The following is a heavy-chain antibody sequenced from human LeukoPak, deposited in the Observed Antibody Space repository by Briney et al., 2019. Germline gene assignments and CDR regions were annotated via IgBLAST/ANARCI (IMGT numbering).Heavy chain of an antibody. CDR2: IYYSGST. J-gene: IGHJ4*02. D-gene: IGHD4-17*01. V-gene: IGHV4-39*01. Sequence: PSETLSLTGTVSGGSISSSSYYWGWIRQPPGKGLEWIGSIYYSGSTYYNPSLKSRVTISVDTSKNQFSLKLSSVTAADTAVYYCARLDGDYAFDYWGQGTLVTVSS. CDR3: ARLDGDYAFDY. CDR1: GGSISSSSYY.